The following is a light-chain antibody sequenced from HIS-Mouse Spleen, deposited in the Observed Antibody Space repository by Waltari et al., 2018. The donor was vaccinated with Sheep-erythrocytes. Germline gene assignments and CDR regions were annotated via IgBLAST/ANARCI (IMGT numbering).Light chain of an antibody. V-gene: IGKV3-20*01. CDR1: QSVSSSY. Sequence: EIVLTQSPGTLSLSPGERATLSCRASQSVSSSYLAWYQQKPGQAPRLLIYGASSGATGIPDRVSGSGSGTDFTLTISRLEPEDFAVYYCQQYGSSLRTFGQGTKVEIK. CDR3: QQYGSSLRT. J-gene: IGKJ1*01. CDR2: GAS.